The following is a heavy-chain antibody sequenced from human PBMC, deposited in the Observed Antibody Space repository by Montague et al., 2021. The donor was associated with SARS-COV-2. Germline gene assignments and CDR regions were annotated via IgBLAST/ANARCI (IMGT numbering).Heavy chain of an antibody. CDR1: DGSFSDYS. Sequence: SETLSLTCAVYDGSFSDYSWTWIRQPPGKGLEWIGEINHRGSTNYNPSLKSRVTISVDTSKNQFSLKMTSVTAADTAVYYCASARKHINMVVVMFTGGEYYIDVWGQGTLVAVSS. CDR2: INHRGST. V-gene: IGHV4-34*01. CDR3: ASARKHINMVVVMFTGGEYYIDV. D-gene: IGHD3-22*01. J-gene: IGHJ4*02.